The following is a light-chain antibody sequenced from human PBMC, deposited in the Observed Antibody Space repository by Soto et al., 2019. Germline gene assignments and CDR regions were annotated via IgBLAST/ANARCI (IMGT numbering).Light chain of an antibody. J-gene: IGKJ1*01. CDR1: QSVSSTY. CDR2: GAS. Sequence: EIVLTQSPGTLSLSPGDRATLSCRASQSVSSTYLAWYQQKAGQAPKLLVYGASTRATGTPDRFSGSGSGTYVTLPISRLEPEDFAVYYCQHYGRSLTWTFGQGTKVEIK. V-gene: IGKV3-20*01. CDR3: QHYGRSLTWT.